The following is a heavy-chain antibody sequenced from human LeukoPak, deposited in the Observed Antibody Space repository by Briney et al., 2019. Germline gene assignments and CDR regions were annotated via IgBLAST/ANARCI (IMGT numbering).Heavy chain of an antibody. D-gene: IGHD5-24*01. CDR3: TTDKDGYNPLGDY. Sequence: GGSLRLSCAASGFTFSNAWISWVRQAPGKGLEWVGRIKSKTDGGTTDYAAPVKGRFTISRDDSKNTLYLQMNSLKTEDTAVYYCTTDKDGYNPLGDYWGQGTLVTVSS. J-gene: IGHJ4*02. CDR2: IKSKTDGGTT. V-gene: IGHV3-15*01. CDR1: GFTFSNAW.